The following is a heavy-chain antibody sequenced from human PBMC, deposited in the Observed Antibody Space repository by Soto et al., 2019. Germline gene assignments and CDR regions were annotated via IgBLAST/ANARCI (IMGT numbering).Heavy chain of an antibody. CDR2: IYYSGST. CDR1: GCSISSGGYY. Sequence: PSETLSLTCTVSGCSISSGGYYWSWIRQHPGKGLEWIGYIYYSGSTYYNPSLKSRVTISVDTSKNQFSLKLSSVTAADTAVYYCATTGDYGSGSYHNWFDPWGQGTLVTVSS. V-gene: IGHV4-31*03. CDR3: ATTGDYGSGSYHNWFDP. J-gene: IGHJ5*02. D-gene: IGHD3-10*01.